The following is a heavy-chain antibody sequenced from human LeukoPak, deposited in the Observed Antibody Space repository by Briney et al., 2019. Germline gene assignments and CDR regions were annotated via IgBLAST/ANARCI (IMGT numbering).Heavy chain of an antibody. J-gene: IGHJ4*02. CDR1: GFTFSSCS. Sequence: GGSLRLSCAASGFTFSSCSMNWVRQAPGKGLEWVSYISSSSSTIYYADSVKGRFTISRDNAKNSLYLQMNSLRAEDTAVYYCAKDESWDSSGYYSTGPDYWGQGTLATVSS. D-gene: IGHD3-22*01. CDR3: AKDESWDSSGYYSTGPDY. CDR2: ISSSSSTI. V-gene: IGHV3-48*04.